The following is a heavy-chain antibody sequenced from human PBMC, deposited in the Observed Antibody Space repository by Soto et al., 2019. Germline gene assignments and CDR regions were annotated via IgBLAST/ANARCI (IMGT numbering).Heavy chain of an antibody. V-gene: IGHV3-11*05. D-gene: IGHD1-26*01. CDR2: ISGSSSDT. CDR1: GFTFTDYY. J-gene: IGHJ4*02. Sequence: QVQLVESGGGLVRPGGSLRLSCAASGFTFTDYYMDWIRQAPGKGLECVSYISGSSSDTNYADSVKGRFTISRDNAKNSLYLHMNSLRAEDTAVYYCARARGSYSFDYWGQGTLVTVSS. CDR3: ARARGSYSFDY.